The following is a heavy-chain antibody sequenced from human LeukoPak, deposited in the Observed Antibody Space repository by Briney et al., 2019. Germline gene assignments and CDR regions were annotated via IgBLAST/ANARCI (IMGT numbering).Heavy chain of an antibody. CDR3: ARASPRGWYHWNYYFDY. D-gene: IGHD1-7*01. Sequence: GGSLRLSCAASGFNFAACAMHWVRHAPGRGLEWVSLISGDGTGTYSADSVKGRFTISRDNSKNYLYLQMNSLRTEDTALYYCARASPRGWYHWNYYFDYWGQGSLVTVFS. J-gene: IGHJ4*02. CDR2: ISGDGTGT. V-gene: IGHV3-43*02. CDR1: GFNFAACA.